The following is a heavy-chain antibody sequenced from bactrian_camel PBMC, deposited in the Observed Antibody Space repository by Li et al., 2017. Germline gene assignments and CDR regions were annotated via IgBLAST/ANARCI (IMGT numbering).Heavy chain of an antibody. D-gene: IGHD4*01. CDR3: VRDALWLARYYSTNDWAY. J-gene: IGHJ4*01. V-gene: IGHV3S6*01. Sequence: QLVESGGGSVQAGGSLRLSCVASGYIACMAWFRQVPGKKREGVASLWFVGSKKYYADSVKGRFTISQDKNTQYLEMNDLKPEDTAVHYCVRDALWLARYYSTNDWAYWGQGTQVTVS. CDR2: LWFVGSKK. CDR1: GYIAC.